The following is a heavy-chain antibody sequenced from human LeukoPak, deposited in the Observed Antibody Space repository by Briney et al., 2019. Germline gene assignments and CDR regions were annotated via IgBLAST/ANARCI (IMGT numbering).Heavy chain of an antibody. V-gene: IGHV5-51*01. CDR2: IYPGDSDT. CDR3: ARHSGPKYDFWSGTTFDY. D-gene: IGHD3-3*01. J-gene: IGHJ4*02. Sequence: GESLKISCKGSGYSFTSYWIGWVRQMPGKGLEWMGIIYPGDSDTRYSPSFQGQVTISADKSISTAYLQWSSLKASDTAMYYCARHSGPKYDFWSGTTFDYWGQGTLVTVSS. CDR1: GYSFTSYW.